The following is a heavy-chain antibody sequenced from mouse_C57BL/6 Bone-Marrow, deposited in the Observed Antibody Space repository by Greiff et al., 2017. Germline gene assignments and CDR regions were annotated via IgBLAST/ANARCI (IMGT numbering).Heavy chain of an antibody. V-gene: IGHV1-81*01. D-gene: IGHD1-1*01. Sequence: QVQLQQSGAELARPGASVKLSCKASGYTFTSYGISWVKQRTGQGLEWIGEIYPRSGNTYYNEKFKGKATLTADKSSSTAYMELRSLTSEDSAVYVGARGGYYGFSYSWFADWGPGTLVTVSA. CDR1: GYTFTSYG. CDR2: IYPRSGNT. J-gene: IGHJ3*01. CDR3: ARGGYYGFSYSWFAD.